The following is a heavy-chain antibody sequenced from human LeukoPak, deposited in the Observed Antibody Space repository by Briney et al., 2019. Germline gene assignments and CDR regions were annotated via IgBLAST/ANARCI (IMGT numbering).Heavy chain of an antibody. D-gene: IGHD4-17*01. Sequence: ETLSLTCTVSGGSISSSSYYWGWIRQPPGKGLEWVSAISGSGGSTYYADSVKGRFTISRDNSKNTLYLQMNSLRFEDTAVYYCAQAALRATPLPFDYWGQGTLVTVSS. CDR3: AQAALRATPLPFDY. J-gene: IGHJ4*02. CDR1: GGSISSSSYY. V-gene: IGHV3-23*01. CDR2: ISGSGGST.